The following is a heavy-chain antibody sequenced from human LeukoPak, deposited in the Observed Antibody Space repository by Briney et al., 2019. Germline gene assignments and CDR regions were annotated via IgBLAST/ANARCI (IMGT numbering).Heavy chain of an antibody. V-gene: IGHV3-30*04. Sequence: GGSLRLSCAASGFTFSSYAMHWVRQAPGKGLEWVAVISYDGSNKYYAESVKGRFTNSRDNSKNTLYLQMNSLRAEDTAVYYCAKEGDYYDSGGYYYKYYFDNWGQGTLVTVSS. J-gene: IGHJ4*02. D-gene: IGHD3-22*01. CDR3: AKEGDYYDSGGYYYKYYFDN. CDR2: ISYDGSNK. CDR1: GFTFSSYA.